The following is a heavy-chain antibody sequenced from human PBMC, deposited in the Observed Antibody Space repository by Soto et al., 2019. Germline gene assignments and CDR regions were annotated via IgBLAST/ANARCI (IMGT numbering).Heavy chain of an antibody. J-gene: IGHJ5*02. CDR1: GASISGFY. D-gene: IGHD1-1*01. CDR2: IYATGTT. V-gene: IGHV4-4*07. CDR3: VRDGTKTLRDWFDP. Sequence: SESLSLTCTVSGASISGFYWGWIRKSAGQGLEWIGRIYATGTTDCNPSLKSRVMMSVDTSKKQFSLKLRSVTAADTAVYYCVRDGTKTLRDWFDPWGQGISVTAPQ.